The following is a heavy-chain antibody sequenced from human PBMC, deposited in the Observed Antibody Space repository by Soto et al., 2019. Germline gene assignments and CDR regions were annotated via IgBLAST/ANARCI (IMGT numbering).Heavy chain of an antibody. CDR2: IWYDGSNK. Sequence: PGGSLRLSCAASGFPFSSYGMHWVRQAPGKGLEWVAVIWYDGSNKYYADSVKGRFTISRDNSKNTLYLQMNSLRAEDTAVYYCARSGGKEGWFDPWGQGTLVTVSS. J-gene: IGHJ5*02. CDR3: ARSGGKEGWFDP. CDR1: GFPFSSYG. D-gene: IGHD2-15*01. V-gene: IGHV3-33*01.